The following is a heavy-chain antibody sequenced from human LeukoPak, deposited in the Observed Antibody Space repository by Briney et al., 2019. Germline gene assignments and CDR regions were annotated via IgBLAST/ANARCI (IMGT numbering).Heavy chain of an antibody. Sequence: VASVKVSCKASGYTFTGYYVHWVRQAPGQGLEWMGIINPSGGSTTYAQKFRGRLTMTRDMSTSTVYMELSSLRSEDTAVYYCARGSRPVYNLLTGKRYFDYWGQGTLLTVSS. J-gene: IGHJ4*02. D-gene: IGHD3-9*01. V-gene: IGHV1-46*01. CDR1: GYTFTGYY. CDR3: ARGSRPVYNLLTGKRYFDY. CDR2: INPSGGST.